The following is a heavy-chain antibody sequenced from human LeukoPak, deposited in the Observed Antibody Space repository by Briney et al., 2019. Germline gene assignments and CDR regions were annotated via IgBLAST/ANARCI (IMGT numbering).Heavy chain of an antibody. CDR2: ISSDGTNT. Sequence: GGSLRLSCAASGFTFSSYWMHWARHDAGKGLVWVARISSDGTNTIYADSVKGRFTISRDNAKNTLYLQMNSLRAEDTAVYYCARERRDGTDAFDIWGQGTMVTVSS. CDR3: ARERRDGTDAFDI. CDR1: GFTFSSYW. J-gene: IGHJ3*02. D-gene: IGHD5-24*01. V-gene: IGHV3-74*01.